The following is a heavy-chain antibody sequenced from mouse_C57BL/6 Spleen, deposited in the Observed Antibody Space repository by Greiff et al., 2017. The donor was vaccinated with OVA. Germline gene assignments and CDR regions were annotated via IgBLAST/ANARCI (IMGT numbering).Heavy chain of an antibody. V-gene: IGHV14-3*01. CDR3: ARGDYDGYYFDD. J-gene: IGHJ2*01. Sequence: EVKLQESVAELVRPGASVKLSCTASGFNIKNTYMHWVKQRPEQGLEWIGRIDPANGNTKNAPKFQGKATITADTSSNTAYLQLSSLTSEDTAIYYCARGDYDGYYFDDWGQGTTLTVSS. CDR2: IDPANGNT. CDR1: GFNIKNTY. D-gene: IGHD2-4*01.